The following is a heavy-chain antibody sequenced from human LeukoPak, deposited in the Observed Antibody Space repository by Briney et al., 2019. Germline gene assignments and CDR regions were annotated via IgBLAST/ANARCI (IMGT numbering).Heavy chain of an antibody. J-gene: IGHJ6*03. D-gene: IGHD6-19*01. CDR2: IRYDGSNK. CDR1: GFTFSSYG. V-gene: IGHV3-30*02. Sequence: GGSLRLSCAASGFTFSSYGMHWVRQAPGKGLEWVAFIRYDGSNKYYADSVKGRFTISRDNSKNTLYLQMNSLRAEDTALYYCARPGYSSSRSPGYSSGWFYYYMDVWGKGTTVTVSS. CDR3: ARPGYSSSRSPGYSSGWFYYYMDV.